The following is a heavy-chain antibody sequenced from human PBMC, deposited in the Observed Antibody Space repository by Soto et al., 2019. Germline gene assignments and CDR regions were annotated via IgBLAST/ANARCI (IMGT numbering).Heavy chain of an antibody. D-gene: IGHD2-15*01. CDR2: IKEDGSEK. CDR3: GRGYARCDY. J-gene: IGHJ4*02. CDR1: GFTFSSYW. Sequence: GGSLRLSCVASGFTFSSYWMSWVHQAPGKGPEWVANIKEDGSEKYYVDSVKGRFTISRDNVKNSLYLQMNSLRAEDTAVYYCGRGYARCDYWGQGTLVTVSS. V-gene: IGHV3-7*03.